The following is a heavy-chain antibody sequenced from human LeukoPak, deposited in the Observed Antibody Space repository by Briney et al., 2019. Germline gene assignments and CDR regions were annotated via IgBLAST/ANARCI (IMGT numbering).Heavy chain of an antibody. CDR1: GFTLSSHW. Sequence: GGSLRLSCAASGFTLSSHWMYWVRQAPGKGLEWVSYISRSSGSSIYYADSVKGRFTISRDNAKNSLYLQMNSLRAEDTAVYYCARDSSGWYYFDYWGQGILVTVSS. J-gene: IGHJ4*02. V-gene: IGHV3-48*04. CDR3: ARDSSGWYYFDY. D-gene: IGHD6-19*01. CDR2: ISRSSGSSI.